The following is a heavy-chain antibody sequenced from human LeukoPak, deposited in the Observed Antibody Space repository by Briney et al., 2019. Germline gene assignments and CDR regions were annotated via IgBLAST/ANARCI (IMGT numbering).Heavy chain of an antibody. CDR1: GGSISSGGYS. D-gene: IGHD5-24*01. V-gene: IGHV4-30-2*01. CDR3: ARFREITAFDI. Sequence: PSETLSLTCAVSGGSISSGGYSWSWIRQPPGKGLEWIGYIYHSGSTYYNPSLKSRVTISVDKSKNQFSLKLSSVTAADTAVYYCARFREITAFDIWGQGTMVTVSS. J-gene: IGHJ3*02. CDR2: IYHSGST.